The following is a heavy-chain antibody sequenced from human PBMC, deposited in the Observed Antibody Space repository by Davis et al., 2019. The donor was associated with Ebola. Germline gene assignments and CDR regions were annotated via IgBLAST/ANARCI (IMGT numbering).Heavy chain of an antibody. J-gene: IGHJ4*02. D-gene: IGHD5-24*01. CDR1: GGSINISGSF. Sequence: SETLSLTCTVSGGSINISGSFWGWIRQPPGKGLEWIGYISSSGITNYNRSLMSRVTISRDTSKNQFSLKLTSVSTEDTAVYYCARGPKWLLDYWGQGTRVTVSS. CDR3: ARGPKWLLDY. V-gene: IGHV4-61*08. CDR2: ISSSGIT.